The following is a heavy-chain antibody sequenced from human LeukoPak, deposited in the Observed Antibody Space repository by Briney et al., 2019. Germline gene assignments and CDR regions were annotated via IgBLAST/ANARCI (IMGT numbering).Heavy chain of an antibody. J-gene: IGHJ4*01. D-gene: IGHD6-13*01. CDR2: ISYDGSNK. CDR1: GLTFSSYG. CDR3: AKDSAAAFDY. V-gene: IGHV3-30*18. Sequence: PGGSLRLSCAASGLTFSSYGMHWVRQAPGKGLEWVAVISYDGSNKYYADSVKGRFTISRDNSKNTLYLQMNSLRAEDTAVYYCAKDSAAAFDYWGHGALVTVSS.